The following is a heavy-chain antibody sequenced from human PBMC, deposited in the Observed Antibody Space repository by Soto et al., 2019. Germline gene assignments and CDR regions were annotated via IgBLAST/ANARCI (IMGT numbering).Heavy chain of an antibody. D-gene: IGHD2-15*01. J-gene: IGHJ3*02. CDR3: ARDFYMEYCSGGSCYSGDAFDI. Sequence: NPGGSLRLSCAASGFMFSSYVMNWVRQAPGKGLEWVSSISSSSSYIYYADSVKGRFTISRDNAKNSLYLQMNSLRAEDTAVYYCARDFYMEYCSGGSCYSGDAFDIWGQGTMVTVSS. CDR2: ISSSSSYI. V-gene: IGHV3-21*01. CDR1: GFMFSSYV.